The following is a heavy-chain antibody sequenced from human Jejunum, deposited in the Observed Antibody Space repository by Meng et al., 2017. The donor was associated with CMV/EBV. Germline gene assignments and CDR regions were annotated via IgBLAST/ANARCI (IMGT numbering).Heavy chain of an antibody. V-gene: IGHV1-46*01. D-gene: IGHD3-10*01. Sequence: ERQGDGKGNEWRGKKKTEEEIKKKEKKKRERITVKRDKSKNTVYMELRSLRSEDKAIYYCVREGVLIGVDFWGQGSLVTVSS. CDR3: VREGVLIGVDF. J-gene: IGHJ4*02. CDR2: KKTEEEIK.